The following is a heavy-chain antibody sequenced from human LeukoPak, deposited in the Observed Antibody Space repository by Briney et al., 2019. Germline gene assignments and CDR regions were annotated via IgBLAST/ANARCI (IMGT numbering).Heavy chain of an antibody. D-gene: IGHD1-1*01. CDR3: AKGAHSQLPYYFDY. CDR1: GFTFTTYA. CDR2: ISGSGGNT. J-gene: IGHJ4*02. V-gene: IGHV3-23*01. Sequence: GGSLRLSCAASGFTFTTYAMSWVRQAPGQGLEWVSAISGSGGNTYYADSVKGRFTFTISRDNSKNTVYLQVNSLRADDTAVYYCAKGAHSQLPYYFDYWGQGTLVTVSS.